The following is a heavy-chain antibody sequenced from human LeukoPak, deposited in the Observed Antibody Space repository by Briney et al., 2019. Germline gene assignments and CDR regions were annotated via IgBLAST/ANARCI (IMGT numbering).Heavy chain of an antibody. J-gene: IGHJ6*04. D-gene: IGHD3-22*01. Sequence: GGSLRLSCAASRFTFISSGMDWVRQAPGKGLEWVAFIRHDGSNKYYVDSVKGRFTISRGNSKNTLYLQMNSLRAEDTAVYYCAKDRGYYDSRGYSMDVWGKGTTVTVSS. V-gene: IGHV3-30*02. CDR2: IRHDGSNK. CDR1: RFTFISSG. CDR3: AKDRGYYDSRGYSMDV.